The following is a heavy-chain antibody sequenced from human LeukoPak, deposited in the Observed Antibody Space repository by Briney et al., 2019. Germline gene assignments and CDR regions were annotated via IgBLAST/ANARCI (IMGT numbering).Heavy chain of an antibody. J-gene: IGHJ4*02. D-gene: IGHD5-12*01. CDR3: VSTGGGSGGF. V-gene: IGHV4-59*01. CDR1: GGSISSSY. CDR2: FHYSAST. Sequence: SETLSLTCTVSGGSISSSYWSWIRQPPGKGLEWIGFFHYSASTSYNPSLQSRVTISEDTSKNQFSLELRSVTAADTAVYYCVSTGGGSGGFWGPGTLVTVSS.